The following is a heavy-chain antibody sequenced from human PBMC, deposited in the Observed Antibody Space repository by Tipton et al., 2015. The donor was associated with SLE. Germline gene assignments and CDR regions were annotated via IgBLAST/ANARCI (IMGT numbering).Heavy chain of an antibody. CDR3: ARHPKGFDI. CDR2: IYYSGST. Sequence: TLSLTCTVSGGSISRHYWTWIRQPPGKGLEWIGYIYYSGSTNYNPSLKSRVTISVDTSKNQFSLKLSSVTAADTAVYYCARHPKGFDIWGQGTMVTVSS. J-gene: IGHJ3*02. V-gene: IGHV4-59*11. CDR1: GGSISRHY.